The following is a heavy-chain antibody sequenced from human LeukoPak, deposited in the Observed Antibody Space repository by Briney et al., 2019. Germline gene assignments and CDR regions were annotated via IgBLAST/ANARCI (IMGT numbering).Heavy chain of an antibody. CDR3: ARRSSSWDIDY. J-gene: IGHJ4*02. D-gene: IGHD6-13*01. Sequence: SETLSLTCTVSGGSISSYYWSWIRQPPGKGLEWIGYIYYSGSTNYNPSLKSRVTISVDTSKNQFSLKLSSVTAADTAVYYCARRSSSWDIDYWGQGTLVTVSS. CDR2: IYYSGST. V-gene: IGHV4-59*08. CDR1: GGSISSYY.